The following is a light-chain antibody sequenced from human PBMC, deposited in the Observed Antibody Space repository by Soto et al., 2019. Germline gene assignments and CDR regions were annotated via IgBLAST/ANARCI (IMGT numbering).Light chain of an antibody. CDR2: DVS. Sequence: QSVLTQPAPVSGSPGQSITISCTGTSSDVGGYNYVSWYQQHPGKAPKLMIYDVSNRPSGVSNRFSGSKSGNTASLTISGLQAEDEADYYCSSYTSSSTLRVFGTGTKVTV. CDR3: SSYTSSSTLRV. J-gene: IGLJ1*01. CDR1: SSDVGGYNY. V-gene: IGLV2-14*01.